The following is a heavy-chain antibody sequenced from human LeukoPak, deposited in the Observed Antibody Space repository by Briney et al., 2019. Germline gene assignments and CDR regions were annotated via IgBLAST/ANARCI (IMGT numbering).Heavy chain of an antibody. CDR2: ISSSSSYI. CDR1: GFTFSSYS. Sequence: AGGSLGLSCAASGFTFSSYSMNWVRQAPGKGLEWVSSISSSSSYIYYADSVKGRFTISRDNAKNSLYLQMNSLRAEDTAVYYCARDDGSYSRSPGFDNWGQGTLVTVSS. J-gene: IGHJ4*02. CDR3: ARDDGSYSRSPGFDN. D-gene: IGHD1-26*01. V-gene: IGHV3-21*01.